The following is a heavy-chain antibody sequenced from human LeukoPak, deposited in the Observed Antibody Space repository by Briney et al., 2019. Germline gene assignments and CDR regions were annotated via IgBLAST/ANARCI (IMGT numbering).Heavy chain of an antibody. CDR2: ISYDGSNK. Sequence: GGSLRLSCAASGFTFSSYGMHWVRQAPGKGLEWVAVISYDGSNKYYADSVKGRFTISRDNSKNTLYLQMNSLRAEDTAVYYCAKDEVGAKPKGAFDIWGQGTMVTVSS. CDR3: AKDEVGAKPKGAFDI. V-gene: IGHV3-30*18. J-gene: IGHJ3*02. CDR1: GFTFSSYG. D-gene: IGHD1-26*01.